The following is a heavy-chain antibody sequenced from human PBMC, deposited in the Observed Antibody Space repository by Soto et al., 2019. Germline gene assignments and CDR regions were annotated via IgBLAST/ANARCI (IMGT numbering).Heavy chain of an antibody. CDR1: GGTFNSYG. CDR3: ARVRVIRGVIPSHFGL. CDR2: IIPLYGTV. D-gene: IGHD3-10*01. Sequence: QAHLAQSGAEVKKPGSSVTVSCKASGGTFNSYGISWGRQAPGQGLDWMGVIIPLYGTVNYAQKFQGSVSITADKSTSEAYMDLNSLRSDDTAVYYCARVRVIRGVIPSHFGLWGQGTQVNVSS. V-gene: IGHV1-69*06. J-gene: IGHJ4*02.